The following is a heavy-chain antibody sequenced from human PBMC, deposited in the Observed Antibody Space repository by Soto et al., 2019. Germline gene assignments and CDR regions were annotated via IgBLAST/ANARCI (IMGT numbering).Heavy chain of an antibody. CDR2: IMPIFRTP. CDR1: GGTFRNSA. CDR3: ARDNARPQLGGNYYYILDV. Sequence: QVQLEQSGAEVKKPGSSVKVSCKASGGTFRNSAISWVRQAPGQGLEWLGGIMPIFRTPDYSQKFQGRVTVTADESTSTAYMELRGLRSDDTAVYYCARDNARPQLGGNYYYILDVWGQGTTVTVSS. J-gene: IGHJ6*02. V-gene: IGHV1-69*12. D-gene: IGHD3-3*02.